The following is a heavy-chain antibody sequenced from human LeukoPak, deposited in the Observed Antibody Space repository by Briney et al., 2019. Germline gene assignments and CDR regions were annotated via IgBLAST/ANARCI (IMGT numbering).Heavy chain of an antibody. CDR3: TRARGYSYGYIDY. CDR2: IRSKVYGGTP. V-gene: IGHV3-49*04. Sequence: GGSLRLSWTASGFSFGDYAMSWVRQAPGKGLEWVGFIRSKVYGGTPEYAASVEGRFTISRDDSKSIAYLQMNSLKTEDTAVYYCTRARGYSYGYIDYWGQGTLVTVSS. D-gene: IGHD5-18*01. J-gene: IGHJ4*02. CDR1: GFSFGDYA.